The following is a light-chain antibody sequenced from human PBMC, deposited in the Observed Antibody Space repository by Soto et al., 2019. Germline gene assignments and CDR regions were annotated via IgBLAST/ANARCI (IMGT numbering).Light chain of an antibody. CDR3: TSSTRDSLYV. Sequence: QSALTQPASVSGSPGQSITIPCTGTSSDVGGNKYVSWYQQYPGKVPKLLINKVSNRPSGVSNRFSGSKSGNTASLTISGLLSEYEAWYFCTSSTRDSLYVFGTGTKLTVL. V-gene: IGLV2-14*01. CDR1: SSDVGGNKY. J-gene: IGLJ1*01. CDR2: KVS.